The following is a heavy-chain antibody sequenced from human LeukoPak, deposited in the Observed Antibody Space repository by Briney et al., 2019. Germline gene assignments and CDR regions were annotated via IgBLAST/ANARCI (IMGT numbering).Heavy chain of an antibody. J-gene: IGHJ4*02. D-gene: IGHD1-1*01. CDR1: GFTVSSNY. V-gene: IGHV3-53*01. Sequence: GGSLRLSCAASGFTVSSNYMSWVRQAPGKGLEWGSLIYSGGTTYYADSVKGRFTISRDNSKNTLYLQMNTLRAEDTAVYYCARMTGPSNRHWPYFDCWGQGTLVTVSS. CDR2: IYSGGTT. CDR3: ARMTGPSNRHWPYFDC.